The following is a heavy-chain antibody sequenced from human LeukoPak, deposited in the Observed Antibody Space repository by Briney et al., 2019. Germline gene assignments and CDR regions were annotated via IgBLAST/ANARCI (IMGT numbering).Heavy chain of an antibody. CDR2: ISSSGSSI. D-gene: IGHD4-17*01. V-gene: IGHV3-48*04. CDR1: GFTFSSYG. Sequence: GGSLRLSCAASGFTFSSYGMNWVRQAPGKGLEWVSYISSSGSSIYYADSVKGRFTISRDNAKNSLYLQMNSLRAEDTAVYYCARDATVTTNGMDVWGQGTTVTVSS. CDR3: ARDATVTTNGMDV. J-gene: IGHJ6*02.